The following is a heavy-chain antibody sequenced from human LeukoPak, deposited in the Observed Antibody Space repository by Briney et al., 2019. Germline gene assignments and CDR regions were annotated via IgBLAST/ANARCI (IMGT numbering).Heavy chain of an antibody. CDR2: ISYDGGNE. J-gene: IGHJ4*02. V-gene: IGHV3-30*03. CDR1: GFTFSSYG. Sequence: GGSLRLSCAASGFTFSSYGMHWVRQAPGKGLEWVAVISYDGGNEEYADSVKGRFTISRDNSKNTLSLQMTSLRVEDTAVYYCARSYFSVTGYYFDFWGQGTLVTVSS. CDR3: ARSYFSVTGYYFDF. D-gene: IGHD3-9*01.